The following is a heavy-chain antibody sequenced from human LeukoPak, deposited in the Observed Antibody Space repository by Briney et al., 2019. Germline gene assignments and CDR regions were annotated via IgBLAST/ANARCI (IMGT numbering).Heavy chain of an antibody. V-gene: IGHV4-59*08. Sequence: SETLSLTCTVSGGSISSYYWSWLRQPPGKGLEWIGYIYYSGSTNYNPSLKSRVTISVDTSKNQFSLKLSSVTAADTAVYYCARHHLIVPAPFDYWGQGTLVTVSS. CDR2: IYYSGST. J-gene: IGHJ4*02. D-gene: IGHD2-2*01. CDR3: ARHHLIVPAPFDY. CDR1: GGSISSYY.